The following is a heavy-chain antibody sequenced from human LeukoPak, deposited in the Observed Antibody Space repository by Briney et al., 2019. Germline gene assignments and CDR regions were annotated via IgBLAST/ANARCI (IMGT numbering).Heavy chain of an antibody. J-gene: IGHJ4*02. CDR2: ISDSGGRT. CDR1: GITLSNYG. CDR3: AKRGVVIRVILVGFHKEAYYFDS. D-gene: IGHD3-10*01. V-gene: IGHV3-23*01. Sequence: GGSLRLSCAVSGITLSNYGMSWVRQAPGKGLEWVAGISDSGGRTKYADSVKGRFTISRDNPKNTLYLQMNSLRAQDTAVYFCAKRGVVIRVILVGFHKEAYYFDSWGQGALVTVSS.